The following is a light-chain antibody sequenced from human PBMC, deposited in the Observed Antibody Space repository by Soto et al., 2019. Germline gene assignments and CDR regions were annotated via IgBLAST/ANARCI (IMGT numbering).Light chain of an antibody. CDR3: QKYNSALT. CDR1: QGISNY. CDR2: AAS. V-gene: IGKV1-27*01. J-gene: IGKJ5*01. Sequence: IQMTPSPSSLSSSVGDRGTNPCRASQGISNYLAWYQQKPGKVPKLLIYAASTLQSGVPSRFSGSGSGTDFTLTISSLQPEDVATYYCQKYNSALTFGQGTRLEIK.